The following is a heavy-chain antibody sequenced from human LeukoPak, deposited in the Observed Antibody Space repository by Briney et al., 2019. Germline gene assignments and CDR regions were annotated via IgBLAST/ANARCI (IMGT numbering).Heavy chain of an antibody. J-gene: IGHJ4*02. D-gene: IGHD3-10*01. CDR2: IYYSGST. Sequence: SETLSLTCTVSGGSISSYYWSWIRQPPGKGLEWIGYIYYSGSTNSNPSLKSRVTISIDTSKNQFSLKLSSVTAADTAVYYCAGGRGSGSYSYWGQGTLVTVSS. CDR1: GGSISSYY. CDR3: AGGRGSGSYSY. V-gene: IGHV4-59*08.